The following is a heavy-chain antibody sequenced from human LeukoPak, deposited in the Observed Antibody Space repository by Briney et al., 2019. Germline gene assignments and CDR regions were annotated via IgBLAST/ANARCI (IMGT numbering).Heavy chain of an antibody. D-gene: IGHD1-26*01. CDR3: AREIVGAIKSYFDY. J-gene: IGHJ4*02. CDR2: IRQDGGLK. V-gene: IGHV3-7*01. Sequence: GGSLRLSCAASGFTFSSYWMSWVRQAPGKGLEWVANIRQDGGLKHYVDSVKGRFTISRDNAENSLYLQMNSLRAEDTAVYYCAREIVGAIKSYFDYWGQGTLVTVSS. CDR1: GFTFSSYW.